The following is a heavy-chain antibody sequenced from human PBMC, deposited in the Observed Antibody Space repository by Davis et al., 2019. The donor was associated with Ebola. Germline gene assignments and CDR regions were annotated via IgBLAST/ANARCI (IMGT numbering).Heavy chain of an antibody. CDR3: ARDLSGSYGIDY. Sequence: MPGGSLRLSCAVYGGSFSGYYWSWIRQPPGKGLEWIGYIYYSGSTNYNPSLKSRVTISVDTSKNQFSLKLSSVTAADTAVYYCARDLSGSYGIDYWGQGTLVTVSS. V-gene: IGHV4-59*01. CDR2: IYYSGST. CDR1: GGSFSGYY. J-gene: IGHJ4*02. D-gene: IGHD1-26*01.